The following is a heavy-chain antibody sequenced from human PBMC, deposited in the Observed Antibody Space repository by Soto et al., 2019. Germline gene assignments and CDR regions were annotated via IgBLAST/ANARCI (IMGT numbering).Heavy chain of an antibody. CDR1: GFTFSSYA. V-gene: IGHV3-23*01. CDR3: AKSLSTATSFDY. CDR2: ISVTGDT. J-gene: IGHJ4*02. Sequence: EVHLLESGGGLVQPGGSLRLSCAASGFTFSSYAMNWVRQAPGKGPEWVSHISVTGDTYYADSVKGRFTISRDNSKNTLFLQMNSLRAEDTAVYYCAKSLSTATSFDYWGQGTPVTVSS.